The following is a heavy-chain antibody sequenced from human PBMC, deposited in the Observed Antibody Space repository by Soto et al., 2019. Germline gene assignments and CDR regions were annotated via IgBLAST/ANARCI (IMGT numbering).Heavy chain of an antibody. D-gene: IGHD6-19*01. CDR3: ARVRHGGIAVAGSFDY. Sequence: QVQLVESGGGVVQPGRSLRLSCAASGFTFSNYGMHWVRQAPGKGLEWVAVIWYDGSKKYYADSVKGRFTISKDNSKKTLYLQMNSLRGEDTAVYYCARVRHGGIAVAGSFDYWGPGALVTVSS. J-gene: IGHJ4*02. V-gene: IGHV3-33*01. CDR2: IWYDGSKK. CDR1: GFTFSNYG.